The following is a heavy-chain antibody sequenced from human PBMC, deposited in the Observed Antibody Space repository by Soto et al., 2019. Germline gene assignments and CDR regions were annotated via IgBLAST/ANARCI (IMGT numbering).Heavy chain of an antibody. V-gene: IGHV1-46*03. CDR1: GYTFTSYG. CDR2: INPSGGST. J-gene: IGHJ6*03. Sequence: ASVKVSCKASGYTFTSYGISWVRQAPGQGLEWVGIINPSGGSTSYAQKFQGRVTMTRDTSTSTVYMEVSGLRSEDTAVYYCARDQEPSTLYYDYYYMDVWGKGTTVTVSS. CDR3: ARDQEPSTLYYDYYYMDV.